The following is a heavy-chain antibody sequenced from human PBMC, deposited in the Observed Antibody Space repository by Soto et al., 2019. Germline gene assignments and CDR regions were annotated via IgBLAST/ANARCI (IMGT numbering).Heavy chain of an antibody. CDR2: IIPILGIA. V-gene: IGHV1-69*02. D-gene: IGHD3-3*01. Sequence: SVKVSCKASGGTFSSYTISWVRQAPGQGLEWMGRIIPILGIANYAQKFQGRVTITADKSTSTAYMELSSLRSEDTAVYYCARAFLEWLPHDAFDIWGQGTMVTVSS. CDR3: ARAFLEWLPHDAFDI. CDR1: GGTFSSYT. J-gene: IGHJ3*02.